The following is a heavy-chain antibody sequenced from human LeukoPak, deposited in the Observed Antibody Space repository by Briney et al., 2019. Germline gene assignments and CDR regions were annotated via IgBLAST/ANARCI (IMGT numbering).Heavy chain of an antibody. J-gene: IGHJ4*02. CDR3: ARLETMVRGVITRHFDY. V-gene: IGHV4-39*01. Sequence: SETLSVTCTVSGVSISSSSYYWGWIRQPPGKGLEWIGSIYYSGSTYYNPSLNSRVTISVDTSKNQYSLKLSSVTAADTAVYYCARLETMVRGVITRHFDYWGQGTLVTVSS. CDR1: GVSISSSSYY. D-gene: IGHD3-10*01. CDR2: IYYSGST.